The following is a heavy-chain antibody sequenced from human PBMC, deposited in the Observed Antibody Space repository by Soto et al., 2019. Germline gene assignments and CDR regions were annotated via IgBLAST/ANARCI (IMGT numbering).Heavy chain of an antibody. CDR3: ASLVWNIPS. CDR1: GFTVSDNY. J-gene: IGHJ5*02. CDR2: LYRGGNT. Sequence: VGSLRLSCAASGFTVSDNYVSWFRQAPGKGLEWVSVLYRGGNTYYGDSVRGRFTTSRDNSKNTVFLQMNSLRVEDTAVYYCASLVWNIPSWGQGTLVTVSS. V-gene: IGHV3-53*01. D-gene: IGHD1-1*01.